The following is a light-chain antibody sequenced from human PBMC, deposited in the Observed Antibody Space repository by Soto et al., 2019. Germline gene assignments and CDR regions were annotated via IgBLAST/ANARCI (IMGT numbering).Light chain of an antibody. Sequence: QSALTQPTSVSGSPGQSITISCTGTSSDVGGRDHVSWYQQHPGKAPKLMIYDVSNRPSEVSNRFSGSKSGNTASLTISGLQAEDEADYYCCSYTTSTTGVFGTGTKVTVL. CDR2: DVS. J-gene: IGLJ1*01. CDR1: SSDVGGRDH. V-gene: IGLV2-14*01. CDR3: CSYTTSTTGV.